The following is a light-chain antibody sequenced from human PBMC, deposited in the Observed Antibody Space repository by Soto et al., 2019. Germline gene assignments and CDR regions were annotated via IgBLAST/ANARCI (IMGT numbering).Light chain of an antibody. J-gene: IGLJ3*02. CDR1: SSDVGGYGY. V-gene: IGLV2-8*01. CDR3: SSFVAGNNYWV. Sequence: QSVLTQPPSASGSPGRSVTISCTGTSSDVGGYGYVSWFQQHPGKAPKLIIYEVTKRPSGVPDRFSASKSGNTASLTVSGLQAEDEADYYCSSFVAGNNYWVFGGGTKLTVL. CDR2: EVT.